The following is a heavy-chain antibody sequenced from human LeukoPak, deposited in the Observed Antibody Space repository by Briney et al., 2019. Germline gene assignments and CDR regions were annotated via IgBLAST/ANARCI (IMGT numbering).Heavy chain of an antibody. CDR2: IYTSGST. Sequence: SETLSLTCTVSGGSISSYYWSWIRQPPGKGLEWIGYIYTSGSTNYNPSLKSRVTISVDTSKNQFSLKLSSVTAADTAVYYRARLAARLRYYYYMDVWGKGTTVTVSS. CDR1: GGSISSYY. CDR3: ARLAARLRYYYYMDV. D-gene: IGHD6-6*01. V-gene: IGHV4-4*09. J-gene: IGHJ6*03.